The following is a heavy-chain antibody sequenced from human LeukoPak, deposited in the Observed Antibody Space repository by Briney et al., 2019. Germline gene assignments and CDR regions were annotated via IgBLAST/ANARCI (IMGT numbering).Heavy chain of an antibody. Sequence: GRSLRLSCAASGFTFSSYGMHWVRQAPGKGLERVAVISYDGSNKYYADSVKGRFTISRDNSKNTLYLQMNSLRAEDTAVYYCARGAGDLEDTSIFDYWGQGTLVTVSS. CDR1: GFTFSSYG. CDR3: ARGAGDLEDTSIFDY. J-gene: IGHJ4*02. V-gene: IGHV3-30*03. CDR2: ISYDGSNK. D-gene: IGHD2-21*02.